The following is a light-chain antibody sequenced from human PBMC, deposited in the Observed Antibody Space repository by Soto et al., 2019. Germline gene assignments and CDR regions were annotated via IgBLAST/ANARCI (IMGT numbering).Light chain of an antibody. Sequence: QSALAQPRSVSGSPGQSVTLSCTGTSSDVGVSNHVSWYQQHPGRAPKLIIYDVSKRPSGVPDRFSGSKSGNTATLTISGLQTEDEADYSCCSSDDTYPLVFGSGTKFTVL. V-gene: IGLV2-11*01. CDR2: DVS. J-gene: IGLJ1*01. CDR1: SSDVGVSNH. CDR3: CSSDDTYPLV.